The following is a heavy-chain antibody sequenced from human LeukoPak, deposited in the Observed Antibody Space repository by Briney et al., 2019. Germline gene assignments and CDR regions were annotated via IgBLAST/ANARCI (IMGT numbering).Heavy chain of an antibody. D-gene: IGHD1-26*01. CDR3: ARHQDVGAIAFDY. V-gene: IGHV4-59*08. Sequence: SETLSLTCTVSGGSISSYYWSWIRQPPGKGPEWIGYIYYSGSTTYNPSLKSRVTISVDTSKKQLSLKLSSVTAADTAVYYCARHQDVGAIAFDYWGQGTLVTVSS. CDR2: IYYSGST. J-gene: IGHJ4*02. CDR1: GGSISSYY.